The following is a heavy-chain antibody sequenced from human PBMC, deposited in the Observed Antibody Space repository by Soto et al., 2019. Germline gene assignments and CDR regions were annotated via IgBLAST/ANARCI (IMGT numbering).Heavy chain of an antibody. CDR3: ASSSIAARPGYYGMDV. CDR1: GGTFSSYA. CDR2: IIPIFGTA. D-gene: IGHD6-6*01. Sequence: QVQLVQSGAEVKKPGSSVKVSCKASGGTFSSYAISWVRQAPGQGLEWLGGIIPIFGTANYAQKFQGRVTITADEATSTAYMELSSLRSEDTAVYYCASSSIAARPGYYGMDVWGQGTTVTVSS. J-gene: IGHJ6*02. V-gene: IGHV1-69*01.